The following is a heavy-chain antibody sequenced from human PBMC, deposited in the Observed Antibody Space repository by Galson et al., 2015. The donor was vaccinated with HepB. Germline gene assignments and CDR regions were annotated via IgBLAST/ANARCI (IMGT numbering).Heavy chain of an antibody. V-gene: IGHV1-2*02. CDR1: GYTFTDYY. Sequence: QSGAEVKKSGESLKVSCKASGYTFTDYYIFWVRQAPGQGPEWMGWINPNSGGTNYAQKIQGRVTVTRDTSITTAYMELTRLTSDDTAVYYCARGPWFGELTGISVVQHWVQGTRGTVCS. CDR3: ARGPWFGELTGISVVQH. D-gene: IGHD3-10*01. J-gene: IGHJ1*01. CDR2: INPNSGGT.